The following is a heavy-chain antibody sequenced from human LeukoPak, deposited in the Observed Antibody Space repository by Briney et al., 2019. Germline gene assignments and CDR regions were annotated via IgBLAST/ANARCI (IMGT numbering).Heavy chain of an antibody. D-gene: IGHD2-15*01. J-gene: IGHJ6*02. CDR1: GFTFSSYS. CDR2: ISSSSSTI. CDR3: ARGYCSGGSCYAVGYYYGMDV. V-gene: IGHV3-48*04. Sequence: GGSLRLSCAASGFTFSSYSMNWVRQAPGKGLEWVSYISSSSSTIYYADSVKGRFTISRDNAKNSLYLQMNSLRAEDTAVYYCARGYCSGGSCYAVGYYYGMDVWGQGTTVTVSS.